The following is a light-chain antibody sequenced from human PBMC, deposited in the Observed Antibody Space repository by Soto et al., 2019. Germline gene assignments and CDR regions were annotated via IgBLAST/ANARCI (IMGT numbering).Light chain of an antibody. Sequence: QSALTQPASVSGSPGQSITISCTGTSTDVGSDNLVSWYQQHPGKAPKLMIYEVSKRPSGVSNRFSGSKSGNTASLTISGLQAEDDAYYYCCSYASSSTWVFGGGTQLTVL. J-gene: IGLJ3*02. V-gene: IGLV2-23*02. CDR2: EVS. CDR3: CSYASSSTWV. CDR1: STDVGSDNL.